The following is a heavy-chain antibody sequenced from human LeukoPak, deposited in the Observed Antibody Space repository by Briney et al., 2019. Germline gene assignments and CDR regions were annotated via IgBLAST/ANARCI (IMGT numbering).Heavy chain of an antibody. V-gene: IGHV3-48*03. D-gene: IGHD3-22*01. J-gene: IGHJ6*03. CDR2: ISSSGSTI. Sequence: PGGSLRLSCAASGFTFSSYEMNWVRQAPGKGLEWVSYISSSGSTIYYADSVKGRFTISRDNSKNTLYLQMNSLRAEDTAVYYCARGIEVGSGYMDVWGKGTTVTIS. CDR3: ARGIEVGSGYMDV. CDR1: GFTFSSYE.